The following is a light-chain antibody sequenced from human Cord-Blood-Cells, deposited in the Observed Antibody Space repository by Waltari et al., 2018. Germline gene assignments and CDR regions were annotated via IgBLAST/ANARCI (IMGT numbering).Light chain of an antibody. V-gene: IGLV2-23*01. CDR1: SSDVGSSNL. Sequence: QSALTQPASVSGSPGQSITISCTGTSSDVGSSNLFSWYQQHPSKAPKPMIYEGSKRPSGVSNRFSGSKSGNTASLTISGLQAEDEADYYCCSYAGSSTWVFGGGTKLTVL. CDR3: CSYAGSSTWV. J-gene: IGLJ3*02. CDR2: EGS.